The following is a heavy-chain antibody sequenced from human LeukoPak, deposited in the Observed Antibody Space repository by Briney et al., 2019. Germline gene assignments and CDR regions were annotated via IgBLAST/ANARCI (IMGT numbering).Heavy chain of an antibody. CDR2: MNPNSGNT. J-gene: IGHJ6*03. CDR3: ARTRGSIAARGYYYYYVDV. CDR1: GYTFTSYD. V-gene: IGHV1-8*01. D-gene: IGHD6-6*01. Sequence: GASVKVSCKASGYTFTSYDINWVRQATGQGLEWMGWMNPNSGNTGYAQKFQGRVTMTRNTSISTAYMELSSLRPEDTAVYYCARTRGSIAARGYYYYYVDVWGKGTTVTVSS.